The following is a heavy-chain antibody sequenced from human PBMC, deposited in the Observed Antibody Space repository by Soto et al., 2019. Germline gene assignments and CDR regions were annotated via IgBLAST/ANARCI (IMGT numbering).Heavy chain of an antibody. CDR2: IYYSGST. D-gene: IGHD2-15*01. V-gene: IGHV4-39*02. CDR3: AREGCSGGSCFSIWFDP. Sequence: SETLSLTCTVSGGSISSSSYYWGWIRQPPGKGLEWIGSIYYSGSTYYNPSLKSRVTISVDTSKNQFSLKLSSVTAADTAVYYCAREGCSGGSCFSIWFDPWGQGTLVTVSS. CDR1: GGSISSSSYY. J-gene: IGHJ5*02.